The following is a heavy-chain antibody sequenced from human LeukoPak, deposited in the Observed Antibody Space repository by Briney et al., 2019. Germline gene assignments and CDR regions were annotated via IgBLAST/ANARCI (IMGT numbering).Heavy chain of an antibody. CDR3: AKSPYYYDSSGYYYS. CDR2: ISGSGGST. D-gene: IGHD3-22*01. J-gene: IGHJ4*02. CDR1: GFTFSDYY. Sequence: GGSLRLSCAASGFTFSDYYMSWIRQAPGKGLEWVSAISGSGGSTYYADSVKGRFTISRDNSKNTLYLQMNSLRAEDTAVYYCAKSPYYYDSSGYYYSWGQGTLVTVSP. V-gene: IGHV3-23*01.